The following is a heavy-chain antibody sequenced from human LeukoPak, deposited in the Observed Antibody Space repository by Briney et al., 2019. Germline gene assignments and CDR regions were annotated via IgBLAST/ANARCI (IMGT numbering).Heavy chain of an antibody. V-gene: IGHV1-69*01. CDR1: EGTFSSYA. J-gene: IGHJ4*02. Sequence: SVKVSYKAFEGTFSSYAISWVRQAPGQGLEWMGGIIPIFGTANYAQKFQGRVTITADEFTSTAYMELSSLRSEDTAVYYCARSPNYDSSGYYHYYFDYWGQGTLVTVSS. CDR3: ARSPNYDSSGYYHYYFDY. CDR2: IIPIFGTA. D-gene: IGHD3-22*01.